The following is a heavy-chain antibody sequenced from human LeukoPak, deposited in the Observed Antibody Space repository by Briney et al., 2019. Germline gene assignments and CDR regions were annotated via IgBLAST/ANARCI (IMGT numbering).Heavy chain of an antibody. CDR3: ARPPPLHCGGGSCYSTYYGMDV. CDR2: IWYDGSNK. Sequence: GGSLRLSCAASGFTFSSYGMHWVRQAPGKGLEWVAVIWYDGSNKYYADSVKGRFAISRDNSKNTLYLQMNSLGAEDTAVYYWARPPPLHCGGGSCYSTYYGMDVGAKGPTVTVSS. D-gene: IGHD2-15*01. J-gene: IGHJ6*04. V-gene: IGHV3-33*01. CDR1: GFTFSSYG.